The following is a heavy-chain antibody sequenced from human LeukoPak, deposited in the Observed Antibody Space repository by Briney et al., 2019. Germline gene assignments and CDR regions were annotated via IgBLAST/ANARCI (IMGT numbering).Heavy chain of an antibody. CDR2: INTDGRST. V-gene: IGHV3-74*01. CDR3: VKDVWGDRDGYFDF. J-gene: IGHJ4*02. CDR1: GFSFSSYW. Sequence: GGSLRLSCAASGFSFSSYWMHWVRQAPGRGLEWVSRINTDGRSTSYGVSVMGRFTISRDNAKNTLELHMDSLRAEDTAVYFCVKDVWGDRDGYFDFWGQGTLVTASS. D-gene: IGHD3-16*01.